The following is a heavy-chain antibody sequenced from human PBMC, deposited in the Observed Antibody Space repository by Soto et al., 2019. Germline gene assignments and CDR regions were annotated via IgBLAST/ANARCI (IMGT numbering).Heavy chain of an antibody. CDR1: GFTFSSYA. D-gene: IGHD2-2*01. Sequence: GESLKISCAASGFTFSSYAMSWVRQAPGKGLEWVSAISGSGGSTYYADSVKGRFTISRDNSKNTLYLQMNSLRAEDTAVYYCAKVGTRSTSCFFCYYMDVWGKGTTVTVSS. CDR2: ISGSGGST. V-gene: IGHV3-23*01. J-gene: IGHJ6*03. CDR3: AKVGTRSTSCFFCYYMDV.